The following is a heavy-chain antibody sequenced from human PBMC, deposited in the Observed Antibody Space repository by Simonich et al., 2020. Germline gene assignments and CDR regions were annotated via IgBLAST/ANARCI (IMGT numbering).Heavy chain of an antibody. D-gene: IGHD2-21*01. CDR1: GYTFTGYY. V-gene: IGHV1-2*02. Sequence: QVQLVQSGAEVKKPGASVKVSCKASGYTFTGYYMHWVRQAPGQGLEWMGWINPNSGVTNYAKKLQGRVTMTRDTSISTAYMELSRLRSDDTAVYYCARNGLVGILKAFDIWGQGTMVTVSS. J-gene: IGHJ3*02. CDR2: INPNSGVT. CDR3: ARNGLVGILKAFDI.